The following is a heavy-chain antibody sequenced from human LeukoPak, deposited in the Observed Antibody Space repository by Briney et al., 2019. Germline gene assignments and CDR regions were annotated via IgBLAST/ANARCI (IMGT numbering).Heavy chain of an antibody. Sequence: GGPLRLSCAASGFTFSDYYMSWIRQAPGKGLEWVSYISSSGSTIYYADSVKGRFTISRDNAKNSLYLQMNSLRAEDTAVYYCARGSLRYFDPHNGWGQGTLVTVSS. CDR3: ARGSLRYFDPHNG. V-gene: IGHV3-11*04. CDR2: ISSSGSTI. CDR1: GFTFSDYY. J-gene: IGHJ4*02. D-gene: IGHD3-9*01.